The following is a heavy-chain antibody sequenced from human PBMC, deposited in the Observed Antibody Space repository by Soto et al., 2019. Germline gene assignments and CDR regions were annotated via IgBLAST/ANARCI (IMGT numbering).Heavy chain of an antibody. CDR3: AKGVDRITFGGDLYYYGMDV. J-gene: IGHJ6*02. Sequence: GGSLRLSCAASGFTFSSYAMSWVRQAPGKGLEWVSAISGSGGSTYYADSVKGRFTISRDNSKNTLYLQMNSLRAEDTAVYYCAKGVDRITFGGDLYYYGMDVWGQGTTVTVSS. CDR2: ISGSGGST. CDR1: GFTFSSYA. V-gene: IGHV3-23*01. D-gene: IGHD3-16*01.